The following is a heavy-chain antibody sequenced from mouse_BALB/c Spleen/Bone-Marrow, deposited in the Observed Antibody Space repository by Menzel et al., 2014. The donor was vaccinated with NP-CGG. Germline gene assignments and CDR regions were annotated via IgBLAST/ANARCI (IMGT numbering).Heavy chain of an antibody. V-gene: IGHV1-63*02. CDR1: GYTFTNYW. CDR3: AREVRRYFDV. CDR2: IYPGGGYT. D-gene: IGHD2-14*01. J-gene: IGHJ1*01. Sequence: QVQLKESGAELVRPGTSVKISCKASGYTFTNYWLGWVKQRPGHGLEWIGDIYPGGGYTNYNEKFKGKATLTADTSSSTAYMQLSSLTSEDSADYFCAREVRRYFDVWGAGTTVTVSS.